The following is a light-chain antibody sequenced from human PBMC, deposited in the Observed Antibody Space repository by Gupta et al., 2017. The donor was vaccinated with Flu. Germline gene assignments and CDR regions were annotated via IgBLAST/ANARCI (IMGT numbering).Light chain of an antibody. CDR1: QDIDGE. V-gene: IGKV5-2*01. CDR3: LQHKNFPPGT. Sequence: DTPLTQSALFRAATPADKVNISCNASQDIDGELNWYQQKPGEAAIFIIQDATTMVPGTPPRFGGSGYGTDFTLTLSSVESEDAAFYFCLQHKNFPPGTVGQGTKLEIK. CDR2: DAT. J-gene: IGKJ2*01.